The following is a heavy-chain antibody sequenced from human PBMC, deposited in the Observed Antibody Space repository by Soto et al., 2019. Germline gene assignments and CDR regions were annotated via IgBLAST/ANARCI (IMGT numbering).Heavy chain of an antibody. CDR2: ISSSSSTI. Sequence: PGGSLRVSWAASGFTFSSYSMNRVRQAPGKGLEWVSYISSSSSTIYYADSVKGRFTISRDNSKNTLYLQMNSLRAEDTAVYYCAKDRDFRAVAVPFDYWGQGTLVTVSS. J-gene: IGHJ4*02. CDR3: AKDRDFRAVAVPFDY. CDR1: GFTFSSYS. D-gene: IGHD6-19*01. V-gene: IGHV3-48*01.